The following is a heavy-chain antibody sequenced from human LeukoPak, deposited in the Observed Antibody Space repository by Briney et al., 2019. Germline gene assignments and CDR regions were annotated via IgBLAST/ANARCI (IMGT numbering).Heavy chain of an antibody. CDR2: INPDGSVT. CDR3: ARGSYLHDAFDL. Sequence: GGSLRLSCAASEFYWLHWVRQAPGKALVWVSRINPDGSVTSYADSVKGRFTISRDNAKNSLYLQMNSLRAEDTAVYYCARGSYLHDAFDLWGQGTLVTVSS. CDR1: EFYW. V-gene: IGHV3-74*01. D-gene: IGHD3-16*02. J-gene: IGHJ3*01.